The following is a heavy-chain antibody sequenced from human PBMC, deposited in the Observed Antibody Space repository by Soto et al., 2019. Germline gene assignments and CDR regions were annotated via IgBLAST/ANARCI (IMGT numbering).Heavy chain of an antibody. J-gene: IGHJ4*02. V-gene: IGHV3-23*05. Sequence: GGSLRLSCAASGFAFSNCAMSWVRQAPGKGLEWVSTIKTSGDTTFYADPVKGRFTTSRDDSKNTLYLQMNSLRAEDTATYYCTKDVTGDIGADFWGQGTPVTVS. CDR3: TKDVTGDIGADF. D-gene: IGHD2-21*02. CDR1: GFAFSNCA. CDR2: IKTSGDTT.